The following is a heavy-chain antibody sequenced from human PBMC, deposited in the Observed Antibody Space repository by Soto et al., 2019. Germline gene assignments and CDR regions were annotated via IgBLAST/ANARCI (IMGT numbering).Heavy chain of an antibody. CDR2: IYYSGST. CDR3: ARHLAYGDYATIDY. V-gene: IGHV4-39*01. J-gene: IGHJ4*02. Sequence: QLQLQESGPGLVKPSETLSLTCTVSGGSISSSSYYWGWIRQPPGKGLGWIGSIYYSGSTYYNPSLKSRVTISVDTSKNQFSLKLSSVTAADTAVYYCARHLAYGDYATIDYWGQGTLVTVSS. CDR1: GGSISSSSYY. D-gene: IGHD4-17*01.